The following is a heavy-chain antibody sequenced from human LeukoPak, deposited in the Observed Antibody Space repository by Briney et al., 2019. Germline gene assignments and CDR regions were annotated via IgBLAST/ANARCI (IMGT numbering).Heavy chain of an antibody. D-gene: IGHD3-9*01. CDR3: AKDSSPAYYDILTGPYFDY. CDR1: GFTFDDYA. Sequence: PGGSLRLSCAASGFTFDDYAMPWVRQAPGKGLEWVSGMSWNSGSIGYADSVKGRFTISRDNAKNSLYLQMNSLRAEDTALYYCAKDSSPAYYDILTGPYFDYWGQGTLVTVSS. CDR2: MSWNSGSI. J-gene: IGHJ4*02. V-gene: IGHV3-9*01.